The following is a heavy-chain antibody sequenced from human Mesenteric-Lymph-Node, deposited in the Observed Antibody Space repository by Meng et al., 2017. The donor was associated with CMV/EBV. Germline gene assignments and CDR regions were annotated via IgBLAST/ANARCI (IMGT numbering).Heavy chain of an antibody. CDR2: INHSGST. CDR3: ASLHYGSGSHTDY. Sequence: CAVYGGSFSGYYWGRLRQPPGKGLEWIGEINHSGSTNYNPSLESRVTISVDTSKNQFSLKLSSVTAADTAVYYCASLHYGSGSHTDYWGQGTLVTVSS. J-gene: IGHJ4*02. CDR1: GGSFSGYY. V-gene: IGHV4-34*01. D-gene: IGHD3-10*01.